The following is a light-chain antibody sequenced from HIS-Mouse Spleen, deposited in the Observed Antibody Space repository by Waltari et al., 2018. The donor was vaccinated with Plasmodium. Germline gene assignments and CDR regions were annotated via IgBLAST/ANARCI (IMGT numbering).Light chain of an antibody. CDR3: QQDNSWPLT. Sequence: EIEMTQSPSSLSVSPGERATLPCRASQGVSSYLAWYQQKPGKAPKLLIYAASSRASGVPSRFSGSGSGTEFTLTISSLQSEDFAAYYCQQDNSWPLTFGPGTKVDIK. J-gene: IGKJ3*01. V-gene: IGKV3-15*01. CDR1: QGVSSY. CDR2: AAS.